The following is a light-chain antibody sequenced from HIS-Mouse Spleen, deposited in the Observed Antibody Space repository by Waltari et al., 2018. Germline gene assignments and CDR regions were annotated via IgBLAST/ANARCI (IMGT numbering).Light chain of an antibody. V-gene: IGLV2-8*01. Sequence: QSALTQPPSASGSPGQSVPISCTGTSSDVGGYNYVSGYQQNPGKAPKLMFYEVSKRPSGVPDRFSGSKSGNTASLTVSGLQAEDEADYYCSSYAGSNNLVFGGGTKLTVL. CDR1: SSDVGGYNY. CDR3: SSYAGSNNLV. CDR2: EVS. J-gene: IGLJ2*01.